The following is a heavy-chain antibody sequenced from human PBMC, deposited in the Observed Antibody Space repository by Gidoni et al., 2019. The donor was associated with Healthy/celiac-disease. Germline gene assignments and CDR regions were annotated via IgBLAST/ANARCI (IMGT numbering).Heavy chain of an antibody. CDR1: GYTFTSYG. CDR3: ASLHYDSRYPIRLGFGMDV. V-gene: IGHV1-18*04. Sequence: QVQLVQSGAEVKKPGASVKVSCKASGYTFTSYGISWVRQAPGQGLEWMGWISAYNGNTNYAQKLQGRVTMTTDTSTSTAYMELRSLRSDDTAVYYCASLHYDSRYPIRLGFGMDVWGQGTTVTVSS. J-gene: IGHJ6*02. CDR2: ISAYNGNT. D-gene: IGHD3-22*01.